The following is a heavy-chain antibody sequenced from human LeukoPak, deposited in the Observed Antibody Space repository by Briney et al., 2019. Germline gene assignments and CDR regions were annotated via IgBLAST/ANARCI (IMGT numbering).Heavy chain of an antibody. V-gene: IGHV4-4*07. CDR3: ARHPLGWELLHWFDP. D-gene: IGHD1-26*01. CDR1: GGSISSYY. Sequence: PSETLSLTCTVSGGSISSYYWSWIRQPAGKGLEWIGRIYTSGSTNYNPSLKSRVTMSVDTSKNQFSLKLSSVTAADTAVYYCARHPLGWELLHWFDPWGQGTLVTVSS. J-gene: IGHJ5*02. CDR2: IYTSGST.